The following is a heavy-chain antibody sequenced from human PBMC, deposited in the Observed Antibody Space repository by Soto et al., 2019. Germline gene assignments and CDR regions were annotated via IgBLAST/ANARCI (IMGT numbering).Heavy chain of an antibody. CDR1: GFTFSSYA. CDR2: ISGSGGST. Sequence: GSLRLSCAASGFTFSSYAMSWVRQAPGKGLEWVSAISGSGGSTYYADSVKGRFTISRDNSKNTLYLQMNSLRAEDTAVYYCAKDRKRVVPAVWRYFDYWGQGTLVTVSS. V-gene: IGHV3-23*01. J-gene: IGHJ4*02. D-gene: IGHD2-2*01. CDR3: AKDRKRVVPAVWRYFDY.